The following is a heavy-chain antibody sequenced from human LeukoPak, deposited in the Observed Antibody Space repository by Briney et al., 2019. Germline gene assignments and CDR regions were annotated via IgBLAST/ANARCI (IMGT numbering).Heavy chain of an antibody. CDR1: GYIFTAYF. J-gene: IGHJ4*02. CDR2: INPSGGST. V-gene: IGHV1-46*01. CDR3: AASTGTYGDHHDRHFDH. D-gene: IGHD4-17*01. Sequence: GASVKVSCKASGYIFTAYFLHWVRQAPGQGLEWLGIINPSGGSTRYSQKFQGRVTMTRDTSTGTVYMELSSLRSEDTAIYYCAASTGTYGDHHDRHFDHWGQGTLVTVSS.